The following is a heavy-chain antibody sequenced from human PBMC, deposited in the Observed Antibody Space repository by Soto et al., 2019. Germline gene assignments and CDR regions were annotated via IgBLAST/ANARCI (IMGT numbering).Heavy chain of an antibody. V-gene: IGHV3-21*01. J-gene: IGHJ3*02. CDR1: GFTFSGYS. D-gene: IGHD2-8*01. Sequence: EVRLVESGGGLVKPGGSLRLSCAASGFTFSGYSLNWVRQTPGKGLEWVSSISSSSTYIYYADSVKGRFTISRDNAKKSLYLQMNSLRAEDTAVYYCATDSRFCTNTNCDHTALDIWGQGTMVTVSS. CDR3: ATDSRFCTNTNCDHTALDI. CDR2: ISSSSTYI.